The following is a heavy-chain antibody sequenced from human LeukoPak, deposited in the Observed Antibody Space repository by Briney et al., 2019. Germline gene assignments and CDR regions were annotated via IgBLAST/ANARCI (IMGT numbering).Heavy chain of an antibody. CDR2: INHSGST. V-gene: IGHV4-34*01. D-gene: IGHD3-9*01. CDR3: ARGRRVLRYFDWFPALDY. Sequence: SETPSLTCAVYGGSFSGYYWSWIRQPPGKGLEWIGEINHSGSTNYNPSLKSRVTISVDTSKNQFSLKLSSVTAADTAVYYCARGRRVLRYFDWFPALDYWGQGTLVTVSS. J-gene: IGHJ4*02. CDR1: GGSFSGYY.